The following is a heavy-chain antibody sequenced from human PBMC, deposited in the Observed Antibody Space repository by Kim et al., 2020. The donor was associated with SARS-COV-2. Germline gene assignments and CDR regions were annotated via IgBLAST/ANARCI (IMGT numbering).Heavy chain of an antibody. CDR1: GFSFTNYA. CDR3: TRFKWFGEEEF. V-gene: IGHV3-23*01. J-gene: IGHJ4*02. Sequence: GGSLRLSCVGSGFSFTNYAMSWVRQAPGKGLDWVSRISGSGGETFYADSVKGRFTISRDNSKNTLYLQMNSLRVEDTAVYYCTRFKWFGEEEFWGQGTLVIVSS. CDR2: ISGSGGET. D-gene: IGHD3-10*01.